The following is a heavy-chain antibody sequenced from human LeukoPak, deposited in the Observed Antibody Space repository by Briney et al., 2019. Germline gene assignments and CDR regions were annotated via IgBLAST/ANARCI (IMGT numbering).Heavy chain of an antibody. CDR3: ARAKTWGHDAFDI. CDR2: ISSSGSTI. J-gene: IGHJ3*02. Sequence: GGSLRLSCAASRFTFSDYYMSWIRQPPGKGLEWVSYISSSGSTIYYADSVKGRFTISRDNAKNSLYLQMNSLRAEDTAVYYCARAKTWGHDAFDIWGQGTMVTVSS. D-gene: IGHD7-27*01. CDR1: RFTFSDYY. V-gene: IGHV3-11*01.